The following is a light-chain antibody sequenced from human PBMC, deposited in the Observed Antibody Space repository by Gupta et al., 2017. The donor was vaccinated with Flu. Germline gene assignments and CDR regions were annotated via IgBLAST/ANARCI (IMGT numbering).Light chain of an antibody. J-gene: IGKJ5*01. CDR1: QSVLYSSNNKNY. CDR2: WAS. Sequence: DIVVTQSPAPLAVSLGERATINCKSSQSVLYSSNNKNYLAWYQQKPGQPPKLLIYWASTRESGVPDRFSGSGSGTDFTLTISSLQAEDVAVYYCQQYYSTPPITFGQGTRLEIK. V-gene: IGKV4-1*01. CDR3: QQYYSTPPIT.